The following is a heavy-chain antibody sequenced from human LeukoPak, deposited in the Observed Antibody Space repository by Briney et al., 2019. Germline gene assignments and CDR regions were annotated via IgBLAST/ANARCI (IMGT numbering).Heavy chain of an antibody. J-gene: IGHJ4*02. V-gene: IGHV3-7*04. Sequence: GGSLRLSCVASEFPLSSYWMTWVRQAPGKGLEWVANIKQDGSKKSYVDSVKGRFTISRDNAKNSLYLQMNSLRAEDTAIYYCTRVGYIDEGIDYWGQGTLVTVSS. CDR2: IKQDGSKK. D-gene: IGHD5-24*01. CDR1: EFPLSSYW. CDR3: TRVGYIDEGIDY.